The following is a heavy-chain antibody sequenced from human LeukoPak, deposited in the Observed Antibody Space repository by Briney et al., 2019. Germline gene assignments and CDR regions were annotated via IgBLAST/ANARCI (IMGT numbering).Heavy chain of an antibody. CDR1: GFTFSSYE. CDR3: ARGEGYCYYYGMDV. J-gene: IGHJ6*02. CDR2: ISSSGSTI. V-gene: IGHV3-48*03. Sequence: GGSLRLSCAASGFTFSSYEMNWVRQAPGKGLEWVSYISSSGSTIYYADSVKGRFTISRDNAKNSLYLQMNSLRAEDTAVYYCARGEGYCYYYGMDVWGQGTTVTVSS.